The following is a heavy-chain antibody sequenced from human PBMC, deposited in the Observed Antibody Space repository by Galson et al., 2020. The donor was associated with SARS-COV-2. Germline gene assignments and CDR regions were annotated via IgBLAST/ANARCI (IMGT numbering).Heavy chain of an antibody. D-gene: IGHD3-16*01. V-gene: IGHV3-30*03. CDR3: ATYDYVWGSNDY. CDR2: ISYDGSNK. J-gene: IGHJ4*02. CDR1: GFTFSSYG. Sequence: GESLKISCAASGFTFSSYGMHWVRQAPGKGLEWVAVISYDGSNKYYADSVKGRFTISRDNSKNTLYLQMNSLRAEDTAVYYCATYDYVWGSNDYWGQGTLVAVSS.